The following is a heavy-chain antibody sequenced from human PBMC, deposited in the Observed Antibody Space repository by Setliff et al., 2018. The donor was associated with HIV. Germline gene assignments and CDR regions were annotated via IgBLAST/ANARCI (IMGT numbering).Heavy chain of an antibody. CDR3: ARVGPFEFDSSGYAEF. CDR1: GYIFTNYG. J-gene: IGHJ4*02. CDR2: INPYTGKT. D-gene: IGHD3-22*01. Sequence: GASVKVSCKASGYIFTNYGINWVRQAPGHGLEWMGWINPYTGKTNFAENLQGRVTLTTDTSTSTAYMDLRSLKSDDTAVFFCARVGPFEFDSSGYAEFWGQGTPVTV. V-gene: IGHV1-18*01.